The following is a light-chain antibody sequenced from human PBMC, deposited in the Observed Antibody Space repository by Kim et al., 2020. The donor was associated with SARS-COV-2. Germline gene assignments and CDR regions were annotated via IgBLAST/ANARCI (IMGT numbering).Light chain of an antibody. J-gene: IGLJ2*01. Sequence: PGQTARITCSGDALPKQYAYWYQQKPGQAPVLVIYKDSERPSGIPGRFSGSSSGTTVTLTISGVQAEDEADYYCQSADSSGTSHVVFGGGTQLTVL. CDR3: QSADSSGTSHVV. CDR2: KDS. CDR1: ALPKQY. V-gene: IGLV3-25*03.